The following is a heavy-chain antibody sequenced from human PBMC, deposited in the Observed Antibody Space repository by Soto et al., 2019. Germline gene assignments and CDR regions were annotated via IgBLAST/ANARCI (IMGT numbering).Heavy chain of an antibody. Sequence: QVQLQESGPGLVKPSQPLSLTCTVSGGSISSGGYYWSWIRQHPGKGLERIGYNNYSGSTYYNPSPKSRVTVSVDRSKNQFSLKLSCVTAADTAVYYCARDTGGYDILTGNRGAFYYGMDVLGQGTPVPLSS. V-gene: IGHV4-31*03. CDR1: GGSISSGGYY. D-gene: IGHD3-9*01. CDR2: NNYSGST. J-gene: IGHJ6*02. CDR3: ARDTGGYDILTGNRGAFYYGMDV.